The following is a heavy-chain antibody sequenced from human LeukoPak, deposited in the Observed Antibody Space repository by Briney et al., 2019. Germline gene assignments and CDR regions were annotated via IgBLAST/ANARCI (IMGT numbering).Heavy chain of an antibody. J-gene: IGHJ6*03. V-gene: IGHV1-18*01. CDR3: ARGTMSGSYFDYYYYMDV. CDR1: GYTFTSYG. CDR2: ISAYNGNT. Sequence: ASVTVSCKASGYTFTSYGISWVRQAPGQGLEWMGWISAYNGNTNYAQKLQGRVTMTTDTSTSTAYMELRSLRSDDTAVYYCARGTMSGSYFDYYYYMDVWGKGTTVTVSS. D-gene: IGHD1-26*01.